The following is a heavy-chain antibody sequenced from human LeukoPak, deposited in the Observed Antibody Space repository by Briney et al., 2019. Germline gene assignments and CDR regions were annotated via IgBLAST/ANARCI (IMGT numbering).Heavy chain of an antibody. Sequence: GGSLRLSCAASRFTFSNYAMSWVRQAPGKGLEWVSAISGSGGSTYYADSVKGRFTISRDNSKNTLYLQMNSLRAEDTAIYYCAREYSSSSGRSFDYWGQGTLVTVSS. CDR1: RFTFSNYA. D-gene: IGHD6-6*01. CDR2: ISGSGGST. CDR3: AREYSSSSGRSFDY. J-gene: IGHJ4*02. V-gene: IGHV3-23*01.